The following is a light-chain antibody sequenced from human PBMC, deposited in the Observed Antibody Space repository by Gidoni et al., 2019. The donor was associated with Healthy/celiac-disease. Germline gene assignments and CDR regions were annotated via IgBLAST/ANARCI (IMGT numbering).Light chain of an antibody. V-gene: IGLV2-11*01. Sequence: QSALTQPRSVSGSPGQSVPISCTGTSSDVGGYNYVPWYQQHPGKAPNLMIYDVSKRPSGVPDRFSGSKSGNTASLTISGLQAEDEADYYCCSYAGSYTSRHVVFGGGTKLTVL. CDR1: SSDVGGYNY. J-gene: IGLJ2*01. CDR2: DVS. CDR3: CSYAGSYTSRHVV.